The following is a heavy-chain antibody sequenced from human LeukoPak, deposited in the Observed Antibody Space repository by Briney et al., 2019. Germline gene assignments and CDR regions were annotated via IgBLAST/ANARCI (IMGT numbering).Heavy chain of an antibody. D-gene: IGHD6-13*01. J-gene: IGHJ4*02. Sequence: SETLSLTCTVSGGSISSYYWSWIRQPPGKGLEWIGYIYYSGSTNYNPSLKSRVTISVDTSKNQFSLKLGSVTAADTAVSYCARGVAAAPFDYWGQGTLVTVSS. CDR1: GGSISSYY. V-gene: IGHV4-59*01. CDR2: IYYSGST. CDR3: ARGVAAAPFDY.